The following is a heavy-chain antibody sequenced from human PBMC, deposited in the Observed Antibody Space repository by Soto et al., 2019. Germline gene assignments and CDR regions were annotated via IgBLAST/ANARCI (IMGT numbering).Heavy chain of an antibody. CDR1: GGSICSGDYY. CDR2: IYYSGST. CDR3: AXGTGYSYGEAXY. V-gene: IGHV4-30-4*02. D-gene: IGHD5-18*01. Sequence: PSETLSLTCTVSGGSICSGDYYWSWIRQPPGKGLEWIGYIYYSGSTYYNPSLKSRVTISVDTSKNQSSLKLSSVTAADTAVYYCAXGTGYSYGEAXYWGQGTLVXVSS. J-gene: IGHJ4*02.